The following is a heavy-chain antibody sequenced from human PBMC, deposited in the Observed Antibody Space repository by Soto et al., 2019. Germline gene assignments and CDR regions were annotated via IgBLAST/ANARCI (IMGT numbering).Heavy chain of an antibody. CDR2: IYTGGST. V-gene: IGHV3-53*01. CDR3: ARAYGGNPALFDP. CDR1: GFTVSSDY. Sequence: GGSLRLSCAASGFTVSSDYMSWVRQAPGKGLEWVSVIYTGGSTYYADSVKGRFTFSRGNSKNTLYLQMNSLRAEDTAVYYCARAYGGNPALFDPWGQGTLVTVS. J-gene: IGHJ5*02. D-gene: IGHD4-17*01.